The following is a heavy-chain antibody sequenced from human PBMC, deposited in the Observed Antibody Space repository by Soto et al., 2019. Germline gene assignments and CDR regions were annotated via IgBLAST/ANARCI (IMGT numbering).Heavy chain of an antibody. CDR3: ARHVPAAGYYYGMDV. Sequence: QVQLVQSGAEVKKPGSSVKVSCKASGGTFSSYAISWVRQAPGQGLEWMGGIIPIFGTANYAQKFQGRVTNTADESTSTDYIELRSLRSEDTAVYCCARHVPAAGYYYGMDVWGQGTTVTVSS. CDR1: GGTFSSYA. V-gene: IGHV1-69*12. D-gene: IGHD2-2*01. CDR2: IIPIFGTA. J-gene: IGHJ6*02.